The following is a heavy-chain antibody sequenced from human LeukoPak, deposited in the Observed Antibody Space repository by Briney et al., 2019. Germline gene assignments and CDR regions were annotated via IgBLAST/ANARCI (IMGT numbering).Heavy chain of an antibody. CDR3: TRDPEWGDDAFDI. CDR1: GFTFSSYS. Sequence: GGSLRLSCAASGFTFSSYSMNWVRQAPGKGLEWVGFIRSKAYGGTTEYAASVKGRFTISRDDSKSIAYLQMNSLKTEDTAVYYCTRDPEWGDDAFDIWGQGTMVTVSS. J-gene: IGHJ3*02. CDR2: IRSKAYGGTT. D-gene: IGHD1-26*01. V-gene: IGHV3-49*04.